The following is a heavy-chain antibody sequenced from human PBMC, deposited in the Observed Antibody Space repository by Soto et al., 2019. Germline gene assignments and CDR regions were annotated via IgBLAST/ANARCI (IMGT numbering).Heavy chain of an antibody. CDR1: SGSVTSGGYF. CDR3: AGSSVRSMFDF. Sequence: QVQLQESGPGLVKPSQTLSLTCTVSSGSVTSGGYFWSWIRQLPGKGLEWIGYIYHTGSTFYNPSLKSRVTISLDTSKSQFSLRLTSVTAADTAMYFCAGSSVRSMFDFWGPGTLVTVSS. J-gene: IGHJ4*02. D-gene: IGHD2-2*01. CDR2: IYHTGST. V-gene: IGHV4-31*03.